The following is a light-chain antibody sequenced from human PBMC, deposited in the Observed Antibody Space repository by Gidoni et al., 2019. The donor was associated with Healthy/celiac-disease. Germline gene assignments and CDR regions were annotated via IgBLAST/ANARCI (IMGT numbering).Light chain of an antibody. CDR2: AAS. V-gene: IGKV1-8*01. Sequence: TTCRASQGISSYLAWYQQKPGKAPKLLIYAASTLQSGVPSRFSGSGSGTDFTLTISCLQSEDFATYYCQQYYSYPLTFXGXTKVEIK. J-gene: IGKJ4*01. CDR1: QGISSY. CDR3: QQYYSYPLT.